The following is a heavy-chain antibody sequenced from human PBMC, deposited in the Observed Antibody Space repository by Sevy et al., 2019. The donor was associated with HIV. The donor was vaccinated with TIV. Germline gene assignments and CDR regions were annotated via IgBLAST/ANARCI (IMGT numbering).Heavy chain of an antibody. CDR1: GFTFSSYE. V-gene: IGHV3-48*03. CDR3: ARDGDYYGSGSYYKSHDAFDI. D-gene: IGHD3-10*01. Sequence: GGSLRLSCAASGFTFSSYEMNWVRQAPGKGLEWVSYISSSGSTIYYAASLKGRFTNSSDNAKNSLYLQMTTLRAEDTAVYYGARDGDYYGSGSYYKSHDAFDIWGQGTMVTVSS. J-gene: IGHJ3*02. CDR2: ISSSGSTI.